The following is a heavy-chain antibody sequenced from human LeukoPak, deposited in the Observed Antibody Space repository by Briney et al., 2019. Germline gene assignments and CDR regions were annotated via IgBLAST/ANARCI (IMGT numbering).Heavy chain of an antibody. Sequence: GRSLRLSCAASGFSFSAYGVHWVRQAPGKGLEWVAVIWYDGSSKDYADSVKGRFTISRDNSKNTLYLQMNSLRAEDTAVYYCAKGGIAAFDPWGQGTLVTVSS. CDR3: AKGGIAAFDP. D-gene: IGHD2/OR15-2a*01. CDR1: GFSFSAYG. V-gene: IGHV3-33*06. CDR2: IWYDGSSK. J-gene: IGHJ5*02.